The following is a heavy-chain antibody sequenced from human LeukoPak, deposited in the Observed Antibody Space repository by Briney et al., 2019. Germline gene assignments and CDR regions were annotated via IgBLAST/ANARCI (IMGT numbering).Heavy chain of an antibody. CDR1: GGSISSGGYY. CDR3: AGSYYDYVWGSYRPLYFDY. J-gene: IGHJ4*02. Sequence: SETLSLTCTVSGGSISSGGYYWSWIRQPPGKGLEWIGSIYYSGSTYYNPSLKSRVTISVDTSKNQFSLKLSSVTAADTAVYYCAGSYYDYVWGSYRPLYFDYWGQGTLVTVSS. V-gene: IGHV4-39*01. D-gene: IGHD3-16*02. CDR2: IYYSGST.